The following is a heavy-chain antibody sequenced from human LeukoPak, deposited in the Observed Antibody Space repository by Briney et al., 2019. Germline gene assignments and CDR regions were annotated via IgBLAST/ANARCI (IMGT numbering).Heavy chain of an antibody. CDR1: GGSIMNHY. D-gene: IGHD6-13*01. J-gene: IGHJ4*02. Sequence: KASETLSLTCSVSGGSIMNHYWSWIRQPPGKGLEWIGHIYNSGGTNYNPSLKGRVTMSVATSNNQYSLHLSSVTAADTAVYYCARSAFLVTAPGLSYFDYWGQGTLVAVSS. CDR3: ARSAFLVTAPGLSYFDY. CDR2: IYNSGGT. V-gene: IGHV4-59*11.